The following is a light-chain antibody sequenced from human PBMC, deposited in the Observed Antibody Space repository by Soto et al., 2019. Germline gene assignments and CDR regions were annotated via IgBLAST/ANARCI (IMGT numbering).Light chain of an antibody. CDR1: QSINSE. V-gene: IGKV3-15*01. CDR3: QQGHNWPLT. Sequence: EIVMTQSPATLSLSPGERAALSCRASQSINSELAWYQQKPGQPPRLLIYGASTRATGVPARFTGSESDSEFTLTIRGLQSEDFAVYYCQQGHNWPLTFGQGTRLEI. CDR2: GAS. J-gene: IGKJ2*01.